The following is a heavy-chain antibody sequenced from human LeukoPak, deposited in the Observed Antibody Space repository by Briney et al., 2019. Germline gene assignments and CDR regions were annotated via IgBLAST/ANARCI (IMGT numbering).Heavy chain of an antibody. D-gene: IGHD2-2*01. J-gene: IGHJ4*02. CDR3: ARGPLHCSSTSCRGDYFDY. CDR1: GFTFSSYE. V-gene: IGHV3-33*08. Sequence: GGSLRLSCAASGFTFSSYEMHWVRQAPGKGLEWVAVIWYDGSNKYYADSVKGRFTISRDNSKNTLYLQMNSLRAEDTAVYYCARGPLHCSSTSCRGDYFDYWGQGTLVTVSS. CDR2: IWYDGSNK.